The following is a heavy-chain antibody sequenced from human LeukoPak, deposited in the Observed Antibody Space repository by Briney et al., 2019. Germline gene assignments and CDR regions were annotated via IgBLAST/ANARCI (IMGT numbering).Heavy chain of an antibody. CDR3: ARDSETGSYYIFDY. J-gene: IGHJ4*02. CDR1: GGPISSYY. Sequence: NPSETLSLTCTVSGGPISSYYWSWIRQPAGKGLEWIGRIYTSGSTNYNPSLKSRVTMSVDTSKNQFSLKLSSVTAADTAVYYCARDSETGSYYIFDYWGQGTLVTVSS. V-gene: IGHV4-4*07. D-gene: IGHD3-10*01. CDR2: IYTSGST.